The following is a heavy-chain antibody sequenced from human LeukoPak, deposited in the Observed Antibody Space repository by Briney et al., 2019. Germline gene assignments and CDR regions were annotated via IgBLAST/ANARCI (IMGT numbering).Heavy chain of an antibody. D-gene: IGHD3-16*01. CDR2: INPNSGGT. CDR3: ATGRWGVDY. J-gene: IGHJ4*02. Sequence: ASVKVSCKASGYTFTYYYMHWLRQAPGQGLEWMGWINPNSGGTNYAQKVQGRVTMTRDTSISTAYMEMSRLRSDDTAVYYSATGRWGVDYWGQGTLVTVSS. CDR1: GYTFTYYY. V-gene: IGHV1-2*02.